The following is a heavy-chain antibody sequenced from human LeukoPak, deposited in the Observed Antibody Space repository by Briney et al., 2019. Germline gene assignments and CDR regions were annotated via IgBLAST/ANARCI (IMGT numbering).Heavy chain of an antibody. CDR1: GFTFSNYG. J-gene: IGHJ4*02. D-gene: IGHD2-2*01. V-gene: IGHV3-33*01. CDR3: ARDYCRSPTCLDY. Sequence: GGSLRLSCAASGFTFSNYGMHWVGQAPGKGLEWVAGIQYDGSKTYYGDSVEGRFTISRDNSKNTLYLQTNSLRVEDTAVYYCARDYCRSPTCLDYWGQGPLVTASS. CDR2: IQYDGSKT.